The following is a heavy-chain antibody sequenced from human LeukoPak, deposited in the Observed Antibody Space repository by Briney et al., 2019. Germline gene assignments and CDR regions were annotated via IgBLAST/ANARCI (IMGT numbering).Heavy chain of an antibody. CDR1: GFTFSSLD. V-gene: IGHV3-74*01. Sequence: PGGSLRLSCAASGFTFSSLDMSWVRQAPGKGLVWVSRINSDGSSTSYADSVKGRFTISRDNAKNSLYLQMNSLRAEDTAVYYCARSSYIAAAGTGYFDYWGQGTLVTISS. CDR2: INSDGSST. J-gene: IGHJ4*02. CDR3: ARSSYIAAAGTGYFDY. D-gene: IGHD6-13*01.